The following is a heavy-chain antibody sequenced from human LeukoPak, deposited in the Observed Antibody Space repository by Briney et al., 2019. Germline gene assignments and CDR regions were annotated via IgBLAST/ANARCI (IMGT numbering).Heavy chain of an antibody. V-gene: IGHV3-23*01. D-gene: IGHD1-26*01. CDR1: GFTFSSYA. Sequence: GGSLRLSCAASGFTFSSYAMSWVRQAPGKGLEWVSAISGSGGSTYYADPVKGRFTISRDNSKNTLYLQMNSLRAEDTAVYYCAKALEWEPSFFDYWGQGTLVTVSS. J-gene: IGHJ4*02. CDR3: AKALEWEPSFFDY. CDR2: ISGSGGST.